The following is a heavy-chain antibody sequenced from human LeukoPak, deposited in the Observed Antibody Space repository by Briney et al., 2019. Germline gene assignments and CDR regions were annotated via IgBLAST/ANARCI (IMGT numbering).Heavy chain of an antibody. V-gene: IGHV1-2*04. CDR1: GYTFTGYY. J-gene: IGHJ4*02. CDR2: VNPNSGGT. CDR3: ARGVGYGSGSYYNEIDY. Sequence: ASVKVSCKASGYTFTGYYMHWVRQAPGQGLEWMGWVNPNSGGTNYAQKFQGWVTMTRDTSISTAYMELSRLRSDDTAVYYCARGVGYGSGSYYNEIDYWGQGTLVTVSS. D-gene: IGHD3-10*01.